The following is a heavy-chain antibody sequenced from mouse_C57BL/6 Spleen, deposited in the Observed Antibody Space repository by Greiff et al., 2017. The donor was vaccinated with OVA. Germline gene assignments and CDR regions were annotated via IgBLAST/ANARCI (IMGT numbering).Heavy chain of an antibody. D-gene: IGHD2-5*01. J-gene: IGHJ3*01. CDR1: GYTFTEYT. CDR2: FYPGSGSI. V-gene: IGHV1-62-2*01. Sequence: QVQLQQSGAELVKPGASVKLSCKASGYTFTEYTIHWVKQRSGQGLEWIGWFYPGSGSIKYNEKFKDKATLTADKSASPVYMELRRLTSEDSAVYCCACHEDSYYSNYFFAYWGQGTPVTVSA. CDR3: ACHEDSYYSNYFFAY.